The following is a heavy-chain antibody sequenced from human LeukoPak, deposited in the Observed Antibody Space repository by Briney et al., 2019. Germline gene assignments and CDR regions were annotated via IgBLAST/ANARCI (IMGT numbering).Heavy chain of an antibody. CDR1: GFTFSTYW. J-gene: IGHJ4*02. Sequence: GGSLRLSCAASGFTFSTYWMHWVRQAPGKGLVWVSRINGDGSRSNYADSVKGRFTISRDNARNTLYLQMNSLRAEDTALYYCARTSPTSHFDFWRQGTLVTVSS. CDR2: INGDGSRS. CDR3: ARTSPTSHFDF. V-gene: IGHV3-74*01. D-gene: IGHD3-16*01.